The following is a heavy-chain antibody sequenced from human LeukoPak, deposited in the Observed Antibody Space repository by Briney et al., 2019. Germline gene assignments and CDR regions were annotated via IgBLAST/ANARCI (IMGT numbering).Heavy chain of an antibody. CDR1: EFNFFSYG. Sequence: GGSLRLSCVASEFNFFSYGMQWVRQAPGKGLVWVSRILTDGTTTSYADSVKGRFTISRDNAKNTLYLQMNSLRAEDTAVYYCARELPREVTLDYWGQGTLVTVSP. D-gene: IGHD2-21*02. CDR3: ARELPREVTLDY. CDR2: ILTDGTTT. J-gene: IGHJ4*01. V-gene: IGHV3-74*01.